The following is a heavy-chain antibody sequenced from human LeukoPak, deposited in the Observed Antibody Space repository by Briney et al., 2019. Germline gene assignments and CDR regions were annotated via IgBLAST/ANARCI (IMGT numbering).Heavy chain of an antibody. CDR3: ARAYGVTTSYYYYYMDV. D-gene: IGHD3-3*01. CDR2: IYYSGST. V-gene: IGHV4-59*08. Sequence: SETLSLTCTVSGGSISSYYWSWIRQPPGKGLEWIGYIYYSGSTNYNPSLKSRVTISVDTSKNQFSLKLSSVTAADTAVYYCARAYGVTTSYYYYYMDVWGKGTTVTVSS. CDR1: GGSISSYY. J-gene: IGHJ6*03.